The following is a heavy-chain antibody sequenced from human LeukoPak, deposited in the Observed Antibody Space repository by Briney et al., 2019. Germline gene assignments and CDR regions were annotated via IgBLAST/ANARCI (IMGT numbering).Heavy chain of an antibody. CDR2: IKQDGSEK. Sequence: QPGGSLRLSCAASGFTFSSYWMSWVRQAPGKGLEWVANIKQDGSEKYYVDSVRGRFAISRDNAKNSLYLQMNSLRAEDTAVYYCARDKDFWSGYLLADWGQGTLVTVSS. J-gene: IGHJ4*02. CDR1: GFTFSSYW. D-gene: IGHD3-3*01. V-gene: IGHV3-7*03. CDR3: ARDKDFWSGYLLAD.